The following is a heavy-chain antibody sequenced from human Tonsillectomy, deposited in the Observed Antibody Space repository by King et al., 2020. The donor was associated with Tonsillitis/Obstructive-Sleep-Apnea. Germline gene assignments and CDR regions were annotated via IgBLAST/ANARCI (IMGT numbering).Heavy chain of an antibody. CDR2: INHSGSP. V-gene: IGHV4-34*01. Sequence: VQLQQWGAGLLKPSETLSLTGAVYGGSFSDYYWSWIRQPPGKGLEWIGEINHSGSPNYSPSLKSRVTISIDTSKNQFSLKLSSVTAADTAVYYCLGGDNYYYLDVWGKGTTVTVSS. CDR1: GGSFSDYY. CDR3: LGGDNYYYLDV. J-gene: IGHJ6*03. D-gene: IGHD3-3*01.